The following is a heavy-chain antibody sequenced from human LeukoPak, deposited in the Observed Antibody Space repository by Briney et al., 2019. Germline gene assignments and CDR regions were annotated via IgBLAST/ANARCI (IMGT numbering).Heavy chain of an antibody. J-gene: IGHJ6*02. CDR2: IIPILGIA. V-gene: IGHV1-69*04. D-gene: IGHD6-6*01. Sequence: GSSVKVSCKASGGTFSSYAISWVRQAPGQGLEWMGRIIPILGIANYAQKFQGRVTITADKSTSTAYMELSSLRSEDTAVYYCARETGYSSSPYYYGMDVWGQGTTVTVSS. CDR3: ARETGYSSSPYYYGMDV. CDR1: GGTFSSYA.